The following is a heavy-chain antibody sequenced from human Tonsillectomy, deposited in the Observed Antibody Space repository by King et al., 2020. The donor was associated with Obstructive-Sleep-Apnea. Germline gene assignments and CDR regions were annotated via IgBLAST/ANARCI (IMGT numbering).Heavy chain of an antibody. V-gene: IGHV3-9*01. CDR1: GFTFDDYA. Sequence: VQLVESGGGLVQPGRSLRLSCAASGFTFDDYAMHWVRQAPGKGLEWVSGISWDSGSIGYGDSVKGRFTISRDNAKNSLYLQMNSLRAEDTALYYCAKDNYGSYFDYWGQGTLVTVSS. CDR3: AKDNYGSYFDY. D-gene: IGHD3-10*01. CDR2: ISWDSGSI. J-gene: IGHJ4*02.